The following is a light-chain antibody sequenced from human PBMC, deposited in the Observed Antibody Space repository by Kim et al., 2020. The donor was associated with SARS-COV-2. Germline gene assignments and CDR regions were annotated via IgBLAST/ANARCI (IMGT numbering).Light chain of an antibody. CDR2: GKN. J-gene: IGLJ2*01. CDR1: ILRSYY. V-gene: IGLV3-19*01. Sequence: VALGQTVRITCQGDILRSYYATWYQQKPGQAPILVIYGKNNRPSGIPDRFSGSNSGNTASLTITGTQAGDEADYYCNSRDSNNNVLFGGGTRLTVL. CDR3: NSRDSNNNVL.